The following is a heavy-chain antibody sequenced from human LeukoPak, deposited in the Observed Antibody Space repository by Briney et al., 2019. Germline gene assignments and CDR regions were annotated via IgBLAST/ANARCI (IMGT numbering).Heavy chain of an antibody. J-gene: IGHJ4*02. D-gene: IGHD2-15*01. CDR2: FHYSGRT. V-gene: IGHV4-59*08. CDR1: GASVSNYY. CDR3: ARHHDGGPKLRLDF. Sequence: SETLSLTCRVSGASVSNYYWSWIRQSPGKGLEWIGFFHYSGRTNYNPSLNSRVTTSIDTSMNQLSLTLVSVTAADTAVYFCARHHDGGPKLRLDFWGLGVLVTVSS.